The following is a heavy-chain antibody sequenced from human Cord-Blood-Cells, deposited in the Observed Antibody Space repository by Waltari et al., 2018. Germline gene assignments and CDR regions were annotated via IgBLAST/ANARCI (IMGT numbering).Heavy chain of an antibody. CDR2: INPNSGGK. CDR3: ARGYSSSYYYYGMDV. D-gene: IGHD6-6*01. V-gene: IGHV1-2*02. Sequence: QVQLVQSGAEVKKPGASVKVSCKASGYTFTGYYMHWVRQAPGQGLEWMGWINPNSGGKNYAQKFQGRVTMTRDTPISTAYMELSRLRSDDTAVYYCARGYSSSYYYYGMDVWGQGTTVTVSS. CDR1: GYTFTGYY. J-gene: IGHJ6*02.